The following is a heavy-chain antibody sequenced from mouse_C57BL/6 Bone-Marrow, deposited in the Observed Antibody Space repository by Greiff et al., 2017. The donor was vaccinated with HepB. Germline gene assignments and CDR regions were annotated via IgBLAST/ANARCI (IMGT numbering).Heavy chain of an antibody. V-gene: IGHV1-69*01. Sequence: VQLQQPGAELVMPGASVKLSCKASGYTFTSYWMHWVKQRPGQGLEWIGEIDPSDSYTNYNQKFKGKSTLTVDKSSSTAYMQLSSLTSEDSAVYYCATHYGSSDYWGQGTTLTVSS. CDR1: GYTFTSYW. J-gene: IGHJ2*01. D-gene: IGHD1-1*01. CDR2: IDPSDSYT. CDR3: ATHYGSSDY.